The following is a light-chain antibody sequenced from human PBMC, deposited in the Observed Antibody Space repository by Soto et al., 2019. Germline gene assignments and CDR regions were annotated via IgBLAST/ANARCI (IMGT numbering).Light chain of an antibody. J-gene: IGKJ1*01. CDR3: QQYGSSPWT. CDR1: QSVSNNY. Sequence: EIVLTQSPGTLSLSPGERATLSCRASQSVSNNYLAWYQQKPGQAPRLLIYGASNRATGIPDRFSGSGSGTDFTLTISRLEPEDFPVYYCQQYGSSPWTFGQGTKVDIK. CDR2: GAS. V-gene: IGKV3-20*01.